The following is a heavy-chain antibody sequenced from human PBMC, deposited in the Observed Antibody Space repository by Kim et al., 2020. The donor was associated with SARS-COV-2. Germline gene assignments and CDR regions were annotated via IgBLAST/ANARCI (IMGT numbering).Heavy chain of an antibody. CDR1: GFTFSSYA. J-gene: IGHJ4*02. Sequence: GGSLRLSCAASGFTFSSYAMSWVRQAPGKGLEWVSAISGSGGSTYYADSVKGRFTISRDNSKNTLYLQMNSLRAEDTAVYYCEKGPMVRGVRGGGDDYWGQGTLVTVSS. CDR3: EKGPMVRGVRGGGDDY. V-gene: IGHV3-23*01. CDR2: ISGSGGST. D-gene: IGHD3-10*01.